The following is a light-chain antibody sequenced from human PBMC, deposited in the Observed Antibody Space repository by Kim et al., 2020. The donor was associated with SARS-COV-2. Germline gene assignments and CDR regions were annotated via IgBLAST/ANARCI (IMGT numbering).Light chain of an antibody. V-gene: IGLV3-19*01. CDR1: SLRSYY. J-gene: IGLJ2*01. Sequence: SSELTQDPAVSVALGQTVRITCQGDSLRSYYATWYQQKPRQAPLLVIFGRNNRPSGIPDRFSGSTSGNTASLTISGAQAEDEADFYCQSRDSGGNVVFGGGTNLTVL. CDR2: GRN. CDR3: QSRDSGGNVV.